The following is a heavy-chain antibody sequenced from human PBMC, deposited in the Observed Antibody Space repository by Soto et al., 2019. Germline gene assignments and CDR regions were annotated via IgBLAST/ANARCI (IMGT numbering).Heavy chain of an antibody. CDR2: ISSSSSYI. V-gene: IGHV3-21*01. J-gene: IGHJ6*02. CDR3: ARDGTSTYYYGSGSHYGMDV. Sequence: EVQLVESGGGLVKPGGSLRLSCAASGFTFSSYSMNWVRQAPGKGLEWVSSISSSSSYIYYADSVKGRFTISRDNAKNALCLQMNRLRAEDTAVYYCARDGTSTYYYGSGSHYGMDVWGQGTTVTVSS. CDR1: GFTFSSYS. D-gene: IGHD3-10*01.